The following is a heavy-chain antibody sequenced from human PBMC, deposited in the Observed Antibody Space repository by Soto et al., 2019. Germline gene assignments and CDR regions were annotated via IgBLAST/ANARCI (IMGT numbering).Heavy chain of an antibody. D-gene: IGHD5-12*01. CDR3: ARGRDGYNSVLDFDY. V-gene: IGHV3-48*02. Sequence: ESGGGLVQPGGSLRLSCAASGFTFSSYSMNWVRQAPGKGLEWVSYISSSSSTIYYADSVKGRFTISRDNAKNSLYLQMNSLRDEDTAVYYCARGRDGYNSVLDFDYWGQGTLVTVSS. J-gene: IGHJ4*02. CDR2: ISSSSSTI. CDR1: GFTFSSYS.